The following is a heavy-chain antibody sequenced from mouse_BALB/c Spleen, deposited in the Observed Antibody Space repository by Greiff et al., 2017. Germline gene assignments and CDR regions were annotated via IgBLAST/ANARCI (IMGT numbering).Heavy chain of an antibody. Sequence: EVQLQQSGPELVKPGASVKLSCKASGYSFTGYYMHWVKQSHVKSLEWIGRINPYNGATSYNQNFKDKASLTVDKSSSTAYMELHSLTSEDSAVYYCARGGAARAHFDYWGQGTTLTVSS. D-gene: IGHD3-1*01. CDR2: INPYNGAT. CDR3: ARGGAARAHFDY. V-gene: IGHV1-26*01. J-gene: IGHJ2*01. CDR1: GYSFTGYY.